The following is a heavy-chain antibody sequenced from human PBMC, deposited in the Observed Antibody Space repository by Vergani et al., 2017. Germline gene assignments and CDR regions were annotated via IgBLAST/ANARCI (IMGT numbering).Heavy chain of an antibody. CDR3: VDDPTVTTTDGNWFDP. V-gene: IGHV3-23*01. J-gene: IGHJ5*02. CDR1: GFTFSSYA. CDR2: ISGSGGST. D-gene: IGHD4-17*01. Sequence: EVQLLESGGGLVQPGGSLRLSCAASGFTFSSYAMSWVRQAPGQGLEWVSAISGSGGSTHYADSVKGRFTISRDNSKNTLYLQMNSLRAEDTAVYYCVDDPTVTTTDGNWFDPWGQGTLVTVSS.